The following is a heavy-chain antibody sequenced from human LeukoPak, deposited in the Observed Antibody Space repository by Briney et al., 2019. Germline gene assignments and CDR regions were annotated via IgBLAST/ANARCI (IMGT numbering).Heavy chain of an antibody. CDR3: AKDRGALGTSGSTFES. J-gene: IGHJ4*03. V-gene: IGHV1-69*06. Sequence: SVKVSCKASGVTFSSYSISFVRQAPGQGLEWMGRISPMFGTEQYAQKFQGRLTITADTSTTTVYMELSGLRSEDTATYFCAKDRGALGTSGSTFESWGHGTLVIVSS. D-gene: IGHD1-26*01. CDR2: ISPMFGTE. CDR1: GVTFSSYS.